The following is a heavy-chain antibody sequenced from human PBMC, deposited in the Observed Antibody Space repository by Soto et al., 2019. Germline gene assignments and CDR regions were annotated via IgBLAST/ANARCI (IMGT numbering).Heavy chain of an antibody. CDR1: GYTFTGYY. CDR2: INAYNGNT. Sequence: ASVKVSCKASGYTFTGYYMHWVRQAPGQGLEWMGWINAYNGNTNYAQKLQGRVTMTTDTSTSTAYMELRSLRSDDTAVYYCARVNTLFDPWGQGTLVTVSS. CDR3: ARVNTLFDP. J-gene: IGHJ5*02. D-gene: IGHD2-2*02. V-gene: IGHV1-18*04.